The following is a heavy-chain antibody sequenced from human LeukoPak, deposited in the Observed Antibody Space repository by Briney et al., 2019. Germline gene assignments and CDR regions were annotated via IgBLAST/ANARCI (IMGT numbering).Heavy chain of an antibody. D-gene: IGHD6-19*01. Sequence: GGTLRLSCAASVHTFSSYAMSWVPHAPGKGLECVSAISGSGGSTYYADSVKGRFTISRDDSKNTLYLQMNSLRAEDTAVYYCAKSAGYSSGWYWGGNYYYGMDVWGQGTTVTVSS. CDR2: ISGSGGST. V-gene: IGHV3-23*01. CDR3: AKSAGYSSGWYWGGNYYYGMDV. CDR1: VHTFSSYA. J-gene: IGHJ6*02.